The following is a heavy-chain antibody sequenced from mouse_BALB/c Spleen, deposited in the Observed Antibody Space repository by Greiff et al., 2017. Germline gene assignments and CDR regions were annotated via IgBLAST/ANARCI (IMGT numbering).Heavy chain of an antibody. D-gene: IGHD2-2*01. J-gene: IGHJ2*01. CDR3: TAYGYSYFDY. V-gene: IGHV6-6*02. Sequence: EVQLQESGGGLVQPGGSMKLSCVASGFTFSNYWMNWVRQSPEKGLEWVAEIRLKSNNYATHYAESVKGRFTISRDDSKSSVYLQMNNLRAEDTGIYYCTAYGYSYFDYWGQGTTLTVSS. CDR2: IRLKSNNYAT. CDR1: GFTFSNYW.